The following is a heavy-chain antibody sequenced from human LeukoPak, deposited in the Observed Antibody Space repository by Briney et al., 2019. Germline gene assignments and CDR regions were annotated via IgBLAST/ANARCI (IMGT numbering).Heavy chain of an antibody. CDR1: GFTFSSYA. CDR3: AKLSSGWYYYFDY. D-gene: IGHD6-19*01. Sequence: GGSLRLSCAASGFTFSSYAMSWVRQAPGKGLEWVSAISGSGGSTYSADSVKGRFTISRDNSKNTLYLQMNSLRAEDTAVYYCAKLSSGWYYYFDYWGQGTLVTVSS. V-gene: IGHV3-23*01. J-gene: IGHJ4*02. CDR2: ISGSGGST.